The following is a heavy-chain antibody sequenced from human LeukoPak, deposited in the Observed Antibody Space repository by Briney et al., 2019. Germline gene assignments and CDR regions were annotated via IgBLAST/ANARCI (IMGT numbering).Heavy chain of an antibody. D-gene: IGHD6-13*01. CDR1: GGSFSGYY. CDR3: ARPPYSSSWYYGLYYFDY. J-gene: IGHJ4*02. Sequence: SETLSLTCAVYGGSFSGYYWSWIRQPPGKGLEWIGEINHSGSTNYNPSLKSQVTISVDTSKNQFSLKLSSVTAADTAVYYCARPPYSSSWYYGLYYFDYWGQGTLVTVSS. V-gene: IGHV4-34*01. CDR2: INHSGST.